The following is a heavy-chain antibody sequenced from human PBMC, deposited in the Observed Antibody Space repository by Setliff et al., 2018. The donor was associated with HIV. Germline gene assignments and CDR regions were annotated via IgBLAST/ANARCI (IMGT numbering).Heavy chain of an antibody. D-gene: IGHD1-26*01. CDR1: GFTFSTYD. Sequence: PGGSLRLSCAASGFTFSTYDMTWVRQAPGKGLEWVSLINGGGNYIQYADSVKGRSIISRDNSKNMLYLQMNSLRAEDTALYYCTKREAGAKPFDYWGRGTLVTVSS. CDR2: INGGGNYI. V-gene: IGHV3-23*03. J-gene: IGHJ4*02. CDR3: TKREAGAKPFDY.